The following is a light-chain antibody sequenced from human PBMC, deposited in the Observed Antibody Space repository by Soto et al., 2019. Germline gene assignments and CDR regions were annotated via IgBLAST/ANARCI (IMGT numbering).Light chain of an antibody. CDR3: QQYYSYPPT. Sequence: AIRMTQSPSSLSASQGDRVTITFRASQGISSYLAWYQQKPGKAPKLLIYAASTLQSGVPSRFRGSGSGTDFTLTISCLQSEDFATYYCQQYYSYPPTFGQGTKLEIK. V-gene: IGKV1-8*01. CDR2: AAS. CDR1: QGISSY. J-gene: IGKJ2*01.